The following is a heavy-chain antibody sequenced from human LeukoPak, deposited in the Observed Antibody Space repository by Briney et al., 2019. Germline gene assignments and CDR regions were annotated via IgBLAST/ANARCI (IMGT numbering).Heavy chain of an antibody. V-gene: IGHV3-9*01. CDR1: GFTFDDYA. J-gene: IGHJ5*02. Sequence: SLRLSCTASGFTFDDYAMHWVRQAPGQGLEWISGISWYSGSIDYADTVKGRFTISRDNAKSSLYLQMNSLRAEDTALYYCAKGGYSYGGTYPWFDPWGQGSLVTVS. CDR2: ISWYSGSI. CDR3: AKGGYSYGGTYPWFDP. D-gene: IGHD5-18*01.